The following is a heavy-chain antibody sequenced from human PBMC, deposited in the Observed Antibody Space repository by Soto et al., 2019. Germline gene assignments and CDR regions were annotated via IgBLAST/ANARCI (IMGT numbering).Heavy chain of an antibody. Sequence: PSETLSLTCIVSGGSISEKYWNWVRQPPGKGLEWIGLIFANGHTDYNPSLKSRVTMSVYASKNQSSLRLTSMTAADTAVYYCVASLAASWLNWLDPWGRGTLVTVSS. J-gene: IGHJ5*02. CDR1: GGSISEKY. V-gene: IGHV4-4*07. CDR3: VASLAASWLNWLDP. D-gene: IGHD2-21*01. CDR2: IFANGHT.